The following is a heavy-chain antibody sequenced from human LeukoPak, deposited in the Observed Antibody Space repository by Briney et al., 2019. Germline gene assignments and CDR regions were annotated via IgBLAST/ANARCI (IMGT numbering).Heavy chain of an antibody. Sequence: SETLSLTCAVSGGSISSGGYSWSWIRQPPGKGLEWIGYIYHSGSTYYNPSLKSRVTISVDRSKNQFSLKLSSVTAADTAVYYCARHLPAVTYYYDSSGFFDYWGQGTLVTVSS. J-gene: IGHJ4*02. D-gene: IGHD3-22*01. CDR1: GGSISSGGYS. V-gene: IGHV4-30-2*01. CDR3: ARHLPAVTYYYDSSGFFDY. CDR2: IYHSGST.